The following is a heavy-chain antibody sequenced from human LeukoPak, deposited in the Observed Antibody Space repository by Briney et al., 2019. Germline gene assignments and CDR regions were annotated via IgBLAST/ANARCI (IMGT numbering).Heavy chain of an antibody. CDR2: ICYDGDNK. J-gene: IGHJ4*02. CDR3: ARNFQNYYGSGSCYSDLDH. Sequence: GGSLRLSCVASGFTFRNYGMHWVRQAPGKGLEWVAVICYDGDNKDYTDSVRGRFTISRDNSKNTLYLQMNSLSAEDTAVYYCARNFQNYYGSGSCYSDLDHWGQGTLVTVSS. D-gene: IGHD3-10*01. CDR1: GFTFRNYG. V-gene: IGHV3-33*01.